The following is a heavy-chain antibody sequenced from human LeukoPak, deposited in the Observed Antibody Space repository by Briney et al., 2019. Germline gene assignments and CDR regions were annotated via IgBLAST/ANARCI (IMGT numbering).Heavy chain of an antibody. CDR3: ATTLLRTSTYTDV. J-gene: IGHJ6*03. CDR2: LHTDGSS. Sequence: PGGSLRLSCAPSGFTVRSNYMTWVRQAPGKGLEWVSILHTDGSSFYADSVKGRFTISRDFSKNTVSLHMTSLRAEDTAAYYCATTLLRTSTYTDVWGNGTTVTVSS. V-gene: IGHV3-53*01. CDR1: GFTVRSNY. D-gene: IGHD1-1*01.